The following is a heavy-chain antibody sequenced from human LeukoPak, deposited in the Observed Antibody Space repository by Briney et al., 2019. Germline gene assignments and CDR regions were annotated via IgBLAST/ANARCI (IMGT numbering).Heavy chain of an antibody. CDR2: ISASGTLT. CDR3: ARDQDWNDRGGLDY. D-gene: IGHD1-1*01. J-gene: IGHJ4*02. Sequence: GGSLRLSCTASGFSFSSYEMNWVRQAPGKGLEWISYISASGTLTHYADSVEGRFTISRDNAKNSLFLQMNSLRGEDTAVYYCARDQDWNDRGGLDYWGQGTLVTVSS. V-gene: IGHV3-48*03. CDR1: GFSFSSYE.